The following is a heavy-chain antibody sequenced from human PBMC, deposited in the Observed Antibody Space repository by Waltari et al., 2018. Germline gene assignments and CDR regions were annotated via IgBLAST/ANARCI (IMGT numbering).Heavy chain of an antibody. CDR1: GFTFSNYY. CDR3: VRDGLIHAADY. Sequence: EVQLVESGGNLVQPGGSLRLSCVASGFTFSNYYMMWVRQAPGKGLEWVANRNGDGSAKNYMDSGRGRFTSSRDNAKNAVYMQLNSLRDDDTAVYYCVRDGLIHAADYWGQGTLVSVSS. V-gene: IGHV3-7*01. CDR2: RNGDGSAK. J-gene: IGHJ4*02. D-gene: IGHD2-15*01.